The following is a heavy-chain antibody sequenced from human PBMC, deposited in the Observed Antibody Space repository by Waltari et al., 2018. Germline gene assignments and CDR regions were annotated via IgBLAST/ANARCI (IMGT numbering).Heavy chain of an antibody. D-gene: IGHD2-15*01. CDR3: ARETGVAVAGYGLDI. Sequence: VHVEESGGGLMQPGGSLRLSCEASGFTVSSFYMAWVRQAPGKGREWVSLISSGGATYYADSVKGRFTIARDNSKNMVYLQMNSLRADDTAVYYCARETGVAVAGYGLDIWGQGTTVTVSS. J-gene: IGHJ6*02. CDR1: GFTVSSFY. V-gene: IGHV3-53*01. CDR2: ISSGGAT.